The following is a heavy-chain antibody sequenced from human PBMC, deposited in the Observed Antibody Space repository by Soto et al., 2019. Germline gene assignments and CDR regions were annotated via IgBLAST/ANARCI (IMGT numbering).Heavy chain of an antibody. J-gene: IGHJ1*01. Sequence: SETLSLTCAVYGGSFSGYYWSWIRQPPGKGLEWIGEINHSGSTNYNPSLKSRVTISVDTSKNQFSLKLSSVTAADTAVYYCARVRGVGYSSSSTLGYFQHWGQGTLVTVSS. CDR1: GGSFSGYY. V-gene: IGHV4-34*01. CDR3: ARVRGVGYSSSSTLGYFQH. CDR2: INHSGST. D-gene: IGHD6-6*01.